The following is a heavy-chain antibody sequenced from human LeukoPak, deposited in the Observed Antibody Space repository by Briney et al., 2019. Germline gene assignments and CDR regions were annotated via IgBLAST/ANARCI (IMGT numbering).Heavy chain of an antibody. CDR1: GGSISRYY. CDR3: ARATYYYYYMDV. CDR2: IYYSGRT. Sequence: SETLSLTCTVSGGSISRYYWSWIRQPPGKGLEWIGYIYYSGRTNYNPSLKSRVTISVDTSKNQFSLKLSSVTAADTAVYYCARATYYYYYMDVWGKGTTVTVSS. V-gene: IGHV4-59*01. J-gene: IGHJ6*03.